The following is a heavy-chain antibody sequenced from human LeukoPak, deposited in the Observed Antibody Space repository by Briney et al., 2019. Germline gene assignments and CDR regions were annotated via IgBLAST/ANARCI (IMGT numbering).Heavy chain of an antibody. D-gene: IGHD3-10*01. Sequence: PGGSLRLSCAASGFTFSSYGMHWVRQAPGKGLEWVAFIRYDGSNKYYADSVKGRFTISRDNSKNTLYLQMNSLRAEDTAVYYCAKRGGSGSYYRPNYYYYYMDVWGKGTTVTISS. CDR2: IRYDGSNK. V-gene: IGHV3-30*02. CDR3: AKRGGSGSYYRPNYYYYYMDV. J-gene: IGHJ6*03. CDR1: GFTFSSYG.